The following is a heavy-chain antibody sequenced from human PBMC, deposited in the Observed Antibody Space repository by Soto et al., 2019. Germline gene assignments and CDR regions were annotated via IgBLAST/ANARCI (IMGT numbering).Heavy chain of an antibody. CDR3: AKEPERTGTTLVDY. CDR1: GFTFSSYA. Sequence: GALRLSCAASGFTFSSYAMSWVRQAPGKGLEWVSAISGSGGSTYYADSVKGRFTISRDNSKNTLYLQMNSLRAEDTAVYYCAKEPERTGTTLVDYWGQGTLVTVSS. CDR2: ISGSGGST. J-gene: IGHJ4*02. V-gene: IGHV3-23*01. D-gene: IGHD1-7*01.